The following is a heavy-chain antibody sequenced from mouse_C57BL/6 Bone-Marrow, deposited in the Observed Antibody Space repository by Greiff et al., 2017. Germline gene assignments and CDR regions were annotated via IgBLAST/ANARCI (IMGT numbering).Heavy chain of an antibody. D-gene: IGHD2-1*01. J-gene: IGHJ2*01. V-gene: IGHV14-2*01. CDR1: GFNIKDYY. CDR2: IDPEDGET. CDR3: ARFDYGNYGLYYFDY. Sequence: EVMLVESGAELVKPGASVKLSCTASGFNIKDYYMHWVKQRTEQGLEWIGRIDPEDGETKYAPKFQGKATITADTSSNTAYLQLSSLTSEDTAVYYCARFDYGNYGLYYFDYWGQGTTLTVSS.